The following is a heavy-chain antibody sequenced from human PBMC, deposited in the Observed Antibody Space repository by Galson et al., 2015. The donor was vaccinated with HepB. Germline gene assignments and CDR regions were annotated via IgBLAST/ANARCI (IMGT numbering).Heavy chain of an antibody. J-gene: IGHJ6*02. D-gene: IGHD3-22*01. CDR3: ARDRVSAHYYDSSGYYSLYYYYGMDV. CDR1: GFTFSSYG. V-gene: IGHV3-33*08. CDR2: IWYDGSNK. Sequence: SLRLSCAASGFTFSSYGMHWVRQAPGKGLEWVAVIWYDGSNKYYADSVKGRFTISRDNSKNTLYLQMNSLRAEDTAVYYCARDRVSAHYYDSSGYYSLYYYYGMDVWGQGTTVTVSS.